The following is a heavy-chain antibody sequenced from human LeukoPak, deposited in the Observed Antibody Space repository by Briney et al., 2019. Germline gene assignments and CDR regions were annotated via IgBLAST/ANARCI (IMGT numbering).Heavy chain of an antibody. V-gene: IGHV3-7*01. D-gene: IGHD6-13*01. J-gene: IGHJ4*02. CDR2: VKQDGSTK. CDR1: GFTMRNHW. CDR3: ARSIGAAGSY. Sequence: GGSLRLSCAASGFTMRNHWMSWVRQAPGKGLEWVANVKQDGSTKYYMDSVKGRFTISRDNAKNSLYLQMNSLRAEDTAVYFCARSIGAAGSYWGQGTLVTVSS.